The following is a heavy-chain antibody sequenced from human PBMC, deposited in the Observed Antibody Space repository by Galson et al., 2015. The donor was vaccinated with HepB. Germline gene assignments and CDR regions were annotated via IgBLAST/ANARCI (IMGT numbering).Heavy chain of an antibody. CDR1: GFTFSSYG. V-gene: IGHV3-30*18. D-gene: IGHD3-3*01. Sequence: SLRLSCAASGFTFSSYGMHWVRQAPGKGLEWVAVISYDGSNKYYADSVKGRFTISRDNSKNTLYLQMNSLRAEDTAVYYCAKGEGGNTQWGFLEWLPHFDYWGQGTLVTVSS. CDR2: ISYDGSNK. J-gene: IGHJ4*02. CDR3: AKGEGGNTQWGFLEWLPHFDY.